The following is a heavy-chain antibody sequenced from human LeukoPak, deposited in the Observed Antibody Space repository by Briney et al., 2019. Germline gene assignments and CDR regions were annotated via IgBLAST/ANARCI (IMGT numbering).Heavy chain of an antibody. V-gene: IGHV3-33*01. CDR1: GFTFSSYG. J-gene: IGHJ4*02. CDR2: IWYDGSNK. CDR3: ARGIVVVTAADYHFDY. D-gene: IGHD2-21*02. Sequence: GGSLRLSCAASGFTFSSYGMHWVRQAPGKGLEWVAVIWYDGSNKYYADSVKGRFTISRDNSKNTLYLQMNSLRAEDTAVYYCARGIVVVTAADYHFDYWGQGTLVTVPS.